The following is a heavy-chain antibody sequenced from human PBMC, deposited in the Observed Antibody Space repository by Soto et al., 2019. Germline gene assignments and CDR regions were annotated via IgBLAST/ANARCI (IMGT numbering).Heavy chain of an antibody. CDR3: ATAKLLLPWLFDY. D-gene: IGHD2-15*01. CDR2: ISGSGDST. V-gene: IGHV3-23*01. Sequence: AGGSLRLSCAASGFTFSTYGMSWVRQAPGKGLEWVSVISGSGDSTYYADSVKGRFTISRDDSKNTLFLQMNSLRAEDTAVYYCATAKLLLPWLFDYWGQGTLVTVSS. J-gene: IGHJ4*02. CDR1: GFTFSTYG.